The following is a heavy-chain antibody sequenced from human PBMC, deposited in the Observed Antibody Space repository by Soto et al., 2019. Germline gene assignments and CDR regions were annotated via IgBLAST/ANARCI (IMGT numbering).Heavy chain of an antibody. V-gene: IGHV5-10-1*01. Sequence: PGESLKISCKGSGYSFTSYWISWVRQMPGKGLEWMGRIDPSDSYTNYSPSFQGHVTISADRSISTASLQWSSLKASDTAMYYCARNPYGDYDAMYVWGQGIRVTVSS. D-gene: IGHD4-17*01. J-gene: IGHJ6*02. CDR3: ARNPYGDYDAMYV. CDR2: IDPSDSYT. CDR1: GYSFTSYW.